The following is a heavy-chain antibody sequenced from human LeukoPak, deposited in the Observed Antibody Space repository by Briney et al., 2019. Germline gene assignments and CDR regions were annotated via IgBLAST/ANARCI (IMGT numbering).Heavy chain of an antibody. CDR3: ASSAYESSGYGGYYMDV. Sequence: SETLSLPCTVSGYSIRSGYYWGWIRQPPGKGLEWIGSIYHSGSTYYNPSLKSRVTISVDTSKNQFSLELSSVTAADTAVYYCASSAYESSGYGGYYMDVWGKGTTVTVSS. V-gene: IGHV4-38-2*02. J-gene: IGHJ6*03. CDR1: GYSIRSGYY. CDR2: IYHSGST. D-gene: IGHD3-22*01.